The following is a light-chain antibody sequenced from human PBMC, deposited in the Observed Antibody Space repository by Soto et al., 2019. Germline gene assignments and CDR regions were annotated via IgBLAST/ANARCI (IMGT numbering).Light chain of an antibody. CDR1: QSAGSIY. CDR3: QRYGSSSIT. Sequence: EIVLTQSPGTLSLSPGERATLSCRASQSAGSIYLAWYQQRPGQAPRLLIYGASNRATGIPVRFSGSGSGTDFTLTISGLEPEDFAVYYCQRYGSSSITFGQGTRLEIK. V-gene: IGKV3-20*01. J-gene: IGKJ5*01. CDR2: GAS.